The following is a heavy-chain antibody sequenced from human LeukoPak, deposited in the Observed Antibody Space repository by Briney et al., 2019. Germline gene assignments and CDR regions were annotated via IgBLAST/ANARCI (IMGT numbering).Heavy chain of an antibody. V-gene: IGHV3-23*01. CDR3: AKGGYDILTGNNWFDP. J-gene: IGHJ5*02. Sequence: GGTLRLSCVASGFTFSTYGMSWVRQAPGKGLEWVSAISGSGGSTYYADSVKGRFTISRDNSKNTLYLQMNSLRAEDTAVYYCAKGGYDILTGNNWFDPWGQGTLVTVSS. CDR2: ISGSGGST. CDR1: GFTFSTYG. D-gene: IGHD3-9*01.